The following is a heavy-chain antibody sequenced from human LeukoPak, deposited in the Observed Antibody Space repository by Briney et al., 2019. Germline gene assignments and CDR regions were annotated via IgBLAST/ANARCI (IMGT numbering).Heavy chain of an antibody. V-gene: IGHV1-8*01. Sequence: GASVKVSCKASGYTFTSYDINWVRQATGQGLEWMGWMNPNSGNTGYAQKFQGRVTMTRNTSISTAYMELSSLRSEDTAVYYCARGRSGSTSCYGESCPTNWFDPWGQGTLVTVSS. CDR3: ARGRSGSTSCYGESCPTNWFDP. CDR2: MNPNSGNT. D-gene: IGHD2-2*01. J-gene: IGHJ5*02. CDR1: GYTFTSYD.